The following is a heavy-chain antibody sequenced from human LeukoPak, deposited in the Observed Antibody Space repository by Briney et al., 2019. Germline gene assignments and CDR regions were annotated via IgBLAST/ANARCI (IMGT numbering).Heavy chain of an antibody. CDR1: GGTFGSYA. J-gene: IGHJ4*02. D-gene: IGHD3-10*01. Sequence: EASVKVSCKASGGTFGSYAISWVRQAPGQGLEWMGGIIPIFGTANYAQKFQGRVTITADESTRTAYMELSSLRSEDTAVYYCARDAGRGVSYNYWGQGTLVTVSS. V-gene: IGHV1-69*01. CDR3: ARDAGRGVSYNY. CDR2: IIPIFGTA.